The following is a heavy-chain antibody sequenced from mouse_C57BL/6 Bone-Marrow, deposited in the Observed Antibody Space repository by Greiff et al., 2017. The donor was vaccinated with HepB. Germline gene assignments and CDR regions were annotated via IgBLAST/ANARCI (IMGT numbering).Heavy chain of an antibody. J-gene: IGHJ3*01. CDR3: ARERDGYSFAY. V-gene: IGHV3-6*01. CDR1: GYSITSGYY. D-gene: IGHD2-3*01. Sequence: VQLKQSGPGLVKPSQSLSLTCSVTGYSITSGYYWNWIRQFPGNKLEWMGYISYDGSNNYNPSLKNRISITRDTSKNQFFLKLNSVTTKDTATYYCARERDGYSFAYWGQGTLVTVSA. CDR2: ISYDGSN.